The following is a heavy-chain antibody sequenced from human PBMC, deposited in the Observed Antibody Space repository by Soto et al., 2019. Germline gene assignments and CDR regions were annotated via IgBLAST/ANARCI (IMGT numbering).Heavy chain of an antibody. V-gene: IGHV4-30-4*01. J-gene: IGHJ6*01. D-gene: IGHD2-15*01. Sequence: SQTPRLTTAVFGYTISDLGYFWVLHRKPPGQALEYLGYIYKSATTYYNPSLESRVAIPVDTSKSQFSLTGTSVTAADTAVYFCARVRYCLPGRCFPNGFGSRGQ. CDR3: ARVRYCLPGRCFPNGFGS. CDR1: GYTISDLGYF. CDR2: IYKSATT.